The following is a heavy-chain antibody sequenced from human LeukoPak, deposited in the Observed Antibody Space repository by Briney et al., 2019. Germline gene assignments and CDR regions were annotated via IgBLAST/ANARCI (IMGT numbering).Heavy chain of an antibody. J-gene: IGHJ3*02. D-gene: IGHD5-18*01. CDR2: IYYSGST. CDR3: ARDRNSYGDDAFDI. Sequence: AETLSLTCTVSGGSISSSSYYWGWIRQPPGKGLEWIGGIYYSGSTYYNPSLKRRVTISVDTSKNHFSLKLSSVTAADTAVYYCARDRNSYGDDAFDIWGQGTMVTVSS. CDR1: GGSISSSSYY. V-gene: IGHV4-39*07.